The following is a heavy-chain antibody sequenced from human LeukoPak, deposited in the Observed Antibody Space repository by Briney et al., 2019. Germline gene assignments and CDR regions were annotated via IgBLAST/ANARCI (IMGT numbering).Heavy chain of an antibody. Sequence: TETLSLTCTVSGGSISSTSYYWGWIRQPPGKGLEWIGTINYSGSTYYNPSLKSRVTISVDTSKNQISLKLNSVTAADTAMYYCARHGDLLSPFQTWGQGTLVTVS. J-gene: IGHJ5*02. D-gene: IGHD2-21*02. CDR3: ARHGDLLSPFQT. V-gene: IGHV4-39*01. CDR1: GGSISSTSYY. CDR2: INYSGST.